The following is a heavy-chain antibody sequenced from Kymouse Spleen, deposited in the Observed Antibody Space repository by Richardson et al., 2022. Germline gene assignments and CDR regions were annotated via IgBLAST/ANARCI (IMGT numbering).Heavy chain of an antibody. Sequence: QLQLQESGPGLVKPSETLSLTCTVSGGSISSSSYYWGWIRQPPGKGLEWIGSIYYSGSTYYNPSLKSRVTISVDTSKNQFSLKLSSVTAADTAVYYCARHPIELPYYYYYYGMDVWGQGTTVTVSS. CDR3: ARHPIELPYYYYYYGMDV. V-gene: IGHV4-39*01. CDR2: IYYSGST. J-gene: IGHJ6*02. D-gene: IGHD1-7*01,IGHD3-16*02. CDR1: GGSISSSSYY.